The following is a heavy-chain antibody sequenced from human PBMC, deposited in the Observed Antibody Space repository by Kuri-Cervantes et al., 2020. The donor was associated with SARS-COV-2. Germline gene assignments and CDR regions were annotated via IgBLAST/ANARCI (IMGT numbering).Heavy chain of an antibody. D-gene: IGHD4-23*01. CDR1: GGSISSHY. CDR3: ARDLGGSNYGGGDY. Sequence: GSLRLSCTVSGGSISSHYWSWIRQPPGKGLEWIGYIYYSGSTNYNPPLKSRVTISVDTSKNQFSLKLSSVTAADTAVYYCARDLGGSNYGGGDYWGQGNLVTVSS. J-gene: IGHJ4*02. V-gene: IGHV4-59*11. CDR2: IYYSGST.